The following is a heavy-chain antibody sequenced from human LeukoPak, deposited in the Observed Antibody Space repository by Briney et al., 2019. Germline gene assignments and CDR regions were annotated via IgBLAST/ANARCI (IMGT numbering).Heavy chain of an antibody. V-gene: IGHV1-2*02. CDR2: INPNSGGT. CDR1: GYTFTGYY. J-gene: IGHJ4*02. CDR3: ARAGSSGWYTLLEY. Sequence: ASVKASCKASGYTFTGYYMHWVRQAPGQGLEWMGWINPNSGGTNYAQKFQGRVTMTRDTSISTAYMELSRLRSDDTAVYYCARAGSSGWYTLLEYWGQGTLVTVSS. D-gene: IGHD6-19*01.